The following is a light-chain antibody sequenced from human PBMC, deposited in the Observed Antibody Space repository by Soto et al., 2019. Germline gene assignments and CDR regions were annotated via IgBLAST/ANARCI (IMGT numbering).Light chain of an antibody. CDR2: GVS. Sequence: EIVLTQSPGTLSLSPGERATLSCRASQSVSNNYLAWFQQKPGQAPRVLIYGVSSRATGIPDRFSGSGSGTDFTLTISRLEPEDFAVYYCQQSYTSPVTFGGGTKVDIK. CDR3: QQSYTSPVT. J-gene: IGKJ4*01. CDR1: QSVSNNY. V-gene: IGKV3-20*01.